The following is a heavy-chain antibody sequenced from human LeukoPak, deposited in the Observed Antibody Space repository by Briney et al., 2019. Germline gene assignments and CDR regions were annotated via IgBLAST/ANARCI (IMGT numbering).Heavy chain of an antibody. CDR1: GYTFTGYY. J-gene: IGHJ3*02. D-gene: IGHD3-3*01. Sequence: ASVKVSCKASGYTFTGYYMHWVRQAPGQGLEWMGWINPNSGGTNYAQKFQGRVTMTRDTSISTAYMELSRLRSDDTAVYYCARGDQRFLEWLISESLDAFDIWGQGTMVTVSS. V-gene: IGHV1-2*02. CDR2: INPNSGGT. CDR3: ARGDQRFLEWLISESLDAFDI.